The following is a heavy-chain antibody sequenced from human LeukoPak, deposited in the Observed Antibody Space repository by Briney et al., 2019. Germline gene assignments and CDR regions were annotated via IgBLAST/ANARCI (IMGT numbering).Heavy chain of an antibody. J-gene: IGHJ5*02. D-gene: IGHD3-22*01. CDR2: IRYDGSNK. CDR1: GFTFSSYG. Sequence: PGGSLRLSCAASGFTFSSYGMHWVRQAPGKGLEWVAFIRYDGSNKYYADSVKGRFTISRDNSKNTLYLQMNSLRAEDTAVYYCAKDPAHYYDSSGYPSWGQGTLVTVSS. CDR3: AKDPAHYYDSSGYPS. V-gene: IGHV3-30*02.